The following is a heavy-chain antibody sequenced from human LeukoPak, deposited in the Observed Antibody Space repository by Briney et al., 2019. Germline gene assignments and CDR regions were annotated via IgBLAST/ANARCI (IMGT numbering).Heavy chain of an antibody. D-gene: IGHD6-13*01. J-gene: IGHJ5*02. CDR1: GGTFSSYA. Sequence: GASVKVSRKASGGTFSSYAISWVRQAPGQGLEWMGGIIPIFGTANYAQKFQGRVTITADESTSTAYMELSSLRSEDTAVYYCARDFGAAAGLWFDPWGQGTLVTVSS. CDR3: ARDFGAAAGLWFDP. V-gene: IGHV1-69*01. CDR2: IIPIFGTA.